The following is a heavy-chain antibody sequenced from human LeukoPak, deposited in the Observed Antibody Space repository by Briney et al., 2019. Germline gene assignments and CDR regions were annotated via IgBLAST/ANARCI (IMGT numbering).Heavy chain of an antibody. Sequence: ASVKVSCKASGYTFTSYGISWVRQATGQGLEWMGWMNPNSGNAGYAQKFQGRVTITRSTSISTAYMELSSLGSEDTAVYYCARGNYHSYPVGVVITGLYYYYYMDVWGKGTTVTVSS. CDR3: ARGNYHSYPVGVVITGLYYYYYMDV. V-gene: IGHV1-8*03. CDR2: MNPNSGNA. J-gene: IGHJ6*03. CDR1: GYTFTSYG. D-gene: IGHD3-3*01.